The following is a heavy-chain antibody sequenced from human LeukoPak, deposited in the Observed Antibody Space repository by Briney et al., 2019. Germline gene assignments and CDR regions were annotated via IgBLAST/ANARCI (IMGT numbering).Heavy chain of an antibody. CDR1: GFSFSSYA. J-gene: IGHJ6*03. D-gene: IGHD3-10*01. CDR2: IYYSGST. V-gene: IGHV4-39*07. Sequence: GSLRLSCAASGFSFSSYAMSWIRQPPGKGLEWIGSIYYSGSTYYNPSLKSRVTISVDTSKNQFSLKLSSVTAADTAVYYCARDNYGSGSYGGYYYYMDVWGKGTTVTVSS. CDR3: ARDNYGSGSYGGYYYYMDV.